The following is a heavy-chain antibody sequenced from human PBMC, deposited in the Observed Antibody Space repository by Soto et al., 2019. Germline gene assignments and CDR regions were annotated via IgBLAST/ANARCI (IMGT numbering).Heavy chain of an antibody. V-gene: IGHV3-15*07. CDR3: TIQYYYDSSGYLYYFDY. D-gene: IGHD3-22*01. CDR1: GFTFSNAW. Sequence: GGSLRLSCAASGFTFSNAWMNWVRQAPGKGLEWVGRIKSKTDGGTTDYAAPVKGRFTISRDDSKNTLYLQMNSLKTEDTAVHYCTIQYYYDSSGYLYYFDYWGQGTLVTVSS. CDR2: IKSKTDGGTT. J-gene: IGHJ4*02.